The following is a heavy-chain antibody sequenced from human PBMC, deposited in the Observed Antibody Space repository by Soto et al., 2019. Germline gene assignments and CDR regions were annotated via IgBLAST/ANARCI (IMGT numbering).Heavy chain of an antibody. V-gene: IGHV5-51*01. J-gene: IGHJ5*02. CDR1: GYSFTSYW. CDR2: IYPGDSDT. D-gene: IGHD1-1*01. Sequence: GEYLKIHCQGSGYSFTSYWIGWVRQMPGKGLEWMGIIYPGDSDTSYSPSFQGQVTISADKSISTAYLQWSSLKASDTAMYYCARLQANWRGNWFDPWGQGTLVTVSS. CDR3: ARLQANWRGNWFDP.